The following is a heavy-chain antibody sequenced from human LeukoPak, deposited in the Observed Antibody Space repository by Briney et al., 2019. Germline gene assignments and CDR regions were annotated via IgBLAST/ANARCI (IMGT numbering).Heavy chain of an antibody. J-gene: IGHJ4*02. CDR3: ARVLRYDFWSAYYFDY. Sequence: ASVKVSYKASGYTFNSYDISWVRQAPGQGLEWMAWISTYNGNTNYAQKVQGRATMTTDTSTSTAYMELRSLRSDDTAVYYCARVLRYDFWSAYYFDYWGQGTLVTVSS. V-gene: IGHV1-18*01. D-gene: IGHD3-3*01. CDR1: GYTFNSYD. CDR2: ISTYNGNT.